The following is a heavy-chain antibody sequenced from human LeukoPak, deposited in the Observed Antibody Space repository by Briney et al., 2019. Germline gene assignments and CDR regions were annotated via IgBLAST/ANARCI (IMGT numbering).Heavy chain of an antibody. D-gene: IGHD3-3*01. J-gene: IGHJ4*02. CDR3: ADGGSYYDLWSGYRYFDY. CDR2: INHSGST. V-gene: IGHV4-34*01. CDR1: GGSFSGYY. Sequence: PSETLSLTCAVYGGSFSGYYWSWIRQPPGKGLEWIGEINHSGSTNYNPSLKSRVTISVDTSKNQFSLKLSSVTAADTAVYYCADGGSYYDLWSGYRYFDYWGQGTLVTVSS.